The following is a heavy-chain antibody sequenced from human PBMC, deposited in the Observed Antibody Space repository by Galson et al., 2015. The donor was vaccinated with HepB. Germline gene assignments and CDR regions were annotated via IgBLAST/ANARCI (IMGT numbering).Heavy chain of an antibody. D-gene: IGHD1-26*01. CDR1: GGTFSSYA. CDR3: ARSVSLGWELPYDAFDI. Sequence: SVKVSCKASGGTFSSYAISWVRQAPGQGLEWMGRIIPILGIANYAQKFQGRVTITADKSTSTAYMELSSLRSEDTAVYYCARSVSLGWELPYDAFDIWGQGTMVTVSS. J-gene: IGHJ3*02. CDR2: IIPILGIA. V-gene: IGHV1-69*04.